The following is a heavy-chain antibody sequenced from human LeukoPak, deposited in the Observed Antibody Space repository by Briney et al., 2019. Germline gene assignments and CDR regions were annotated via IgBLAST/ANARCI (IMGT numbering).Heavy chain of an antibody. J-gene: IGHJ6*02. D-gene: IGHD3-10*01. CDR1: GFTFSSYG. CDR2: IWYDGSNK. V-gene: IGHV3-33*01. CDR3: ARVSPYGSGSYTYYYYYYGMDV. Sequence: GGSLRLSCAASGFTFSSYGMHWVRQAPGKGLEWVAVIWYDGSNKYYADSVKGRFTISRDNSKNTLYLQMNSLRAEDTAVYYCARVSPYGSGSYTYYYYYYGMDVWGQGTTVTVSS.